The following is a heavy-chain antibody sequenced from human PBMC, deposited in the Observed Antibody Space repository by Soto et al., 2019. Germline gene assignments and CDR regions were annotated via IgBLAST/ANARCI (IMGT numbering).Heavy chain of an antibody. D-gene: IGHD2-21*02. V-gene: IGHV4-59*01. CDR3: ATGGSRTAIPVV. J-gene: IGHJ4*02. CDR2: ISYSGST. CDR1: GGSISSYY. Sequence: PSETLSLTCTVSGGSISSYYWNWIRQPPGKGLEWIGYISYSGSTNYNPSLKSRVTISVDTSKNQFSLKLNSVTAADTAVYYCATGGSRTAIPVVWGQGTLVTVSS.